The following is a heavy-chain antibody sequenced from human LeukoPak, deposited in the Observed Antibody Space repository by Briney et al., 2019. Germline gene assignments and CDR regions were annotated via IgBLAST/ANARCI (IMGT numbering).Heavy chain of an antibody. J-gene: IGHJ4*02. Sequence: PGGSLRLSCAASGFTFSSYAMSWVRQAPGKGLEWVSAISGSGGRTYYADSVKGRFTISRDNSKNTLYLQMNSLRAEDTAVYYCAKDIGSSSNFDYWGQGTLVTVSA. CDR1: GFTFSSYA. CDR2: ISGSGGRT. CDR3: AKDIGSSSNFDY. D-gene: IGHD6-13*01. V-gene: IGHV3-23*01.